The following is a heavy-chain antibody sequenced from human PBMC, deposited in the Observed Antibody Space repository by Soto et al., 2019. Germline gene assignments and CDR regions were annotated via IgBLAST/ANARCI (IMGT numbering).Heavy chain of an antibody. CDR2: IYYSGST. D-gene: IGHD4-4*01. CDR3: ARGSVTTLYYYYYMDV. CDR1: GGSISSYY. V-gene: IGHV4-59*08. J-gene: IGHJ6*03. Sequence: SETLSLTCTVSGGSISSYYWSWIRQPPGKGLEWIGYIYYSGSTNYNPSLKSRVTISVDTSKNQFSLKLSSVTAADTAVYYCARGSVTTLYYYYYMDVWGKGTTVTVSS.